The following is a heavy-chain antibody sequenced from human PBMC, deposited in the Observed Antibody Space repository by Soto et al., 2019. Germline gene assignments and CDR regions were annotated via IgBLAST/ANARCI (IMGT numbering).Heavy chain of an antibody. CDR1: GYIFTNHY. CDR2: INPSGGST. D-gene: IGHD3-22*01. J-gene: IGHJ1*01. V-gene: IGHV1-46*01. CDR3: ARADYYDRSRFYYDC. Sequence: QVQLVQSGAEVKKPGASVKVYCKASGYIFTNHYIHWVRPAPGQGLEWIGIINPSGGSTNYLQKSQGRITMTRDTSTITVYIELSSLRSEDTSVYFCARADYYDRSRFYYDCCGKGTLFTVSS.